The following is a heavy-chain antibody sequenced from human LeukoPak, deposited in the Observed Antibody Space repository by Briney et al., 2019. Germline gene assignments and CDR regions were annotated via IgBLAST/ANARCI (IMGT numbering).Heavy chain of an antibody. CDR3: ATGRGSVVVAATPGWWAFDI. CDR2: ISSSGSYI. V-gene: IGHV3-11*04. CDR1: GFTFSDYY. D-gene: IGHD2-15*01. J-gene: IGHJ3*02. Sequence: PGGSLRLSCAASGFTFSDYYMSWIRQAPGKGLEWVSSISSSGSYIYYADSVKGRFTISRDNAKNSLYLQMNSLRAEDTAVYYCATGRGSVVVAATPGWWAFDIWGQGTMVTVSS.